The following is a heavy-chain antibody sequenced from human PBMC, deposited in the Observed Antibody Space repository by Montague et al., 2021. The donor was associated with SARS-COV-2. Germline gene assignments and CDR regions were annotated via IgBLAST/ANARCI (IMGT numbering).Heavy chain of an antibody. CDR2: TSYSGST. D-gene: IGHD2-2*01. V-gene: IGHV4-39*07. CDR3: ARDHNDSCCCKY. CDR1: DDSSSSSIYY. Sequence: SETLSLTCTVSDDSSSSSIYYWGWIRQPPGKGLEWIGTTSYSGSTYYNPSLHSRVAISVDTSKNRLSLRLTSVTAADTAVYFCARDHNDSCCCKYWGPGTLVTVSS. J-gene: IGHJ4*02.